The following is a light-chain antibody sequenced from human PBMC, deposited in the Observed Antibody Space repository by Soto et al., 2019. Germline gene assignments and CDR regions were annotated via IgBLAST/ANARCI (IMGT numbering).Light chain of an antibody. V-gene: IGLV2-14*01. Sequence: QSVLTQPASVSGSPGQSITISCTGTSSDVGGYNYVSWYQQHPGKAPNLMIYEVSNRPSGVSNRFSGSKSGNTASLTISGLQAEDEDDYYCSSFTRGSTLFGTGTKVTVL. CDR2: EVS. CDR3: SSFTRGSTL. J-gene: IGLJ1*01. CDR1: SSDVGGYNY.